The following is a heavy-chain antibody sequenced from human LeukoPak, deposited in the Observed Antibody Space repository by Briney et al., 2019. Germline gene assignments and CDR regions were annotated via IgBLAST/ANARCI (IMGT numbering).Heavy chain of an antibody. V-gene: IGHV3-7*01. CDR1: GFTFSSYS. CDR3: ASSRYSDAFDI. D-gene: IGHD3-9*01. Sequence: GGSLRLSCAASGFTFSSYSMDWVRQAPGKGLEWVANIKQDGSEKYYVDSVKGRFTISRDNAKNSLYLQMSNLRAEDTAMYYCASSRYSDAFDIWGQGTMVTVSS. CDR2: IKQDGSEK. J-gene: IGHJ3*02.